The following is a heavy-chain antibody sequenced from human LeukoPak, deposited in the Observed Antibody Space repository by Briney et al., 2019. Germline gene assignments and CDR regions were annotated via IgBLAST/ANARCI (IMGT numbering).Heavy chain of an antibody. CDR3: ATDDSLNDPSGGYVPFGY. V-gene: IGHV1-24*01. D-gene: IGHD3-16*01. Sequence: ASVKVSCKVSGYSVTEVAIHWVRQTPGEGLEWMGGFHPKDADMIYAQKFQGRVTMTEDTSTDTAYMELSSLRSEDTAVYYCATDDSLNDPSGGYVPFGYWGQGTLVTVSS. CDR2: FHPKDADM. J-gene: IGHJ4*02. CDR1: GYSVTEVA.